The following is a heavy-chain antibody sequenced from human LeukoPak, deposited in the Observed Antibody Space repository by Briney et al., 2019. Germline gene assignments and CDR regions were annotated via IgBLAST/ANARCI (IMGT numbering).Heavy chain of an antibody. J-gene: IGHJ4*01. CDR1: GFTFTYYG. CDR2: IGNSGDVT. V-gene: IGHV3-23*01. D-gene: IGHD1-26*01. CDR3: ARGAVGPDY. Sequence: AVSLRLSCAASGFTFTYYGMTWVPPAPGKGLEWVSGIGNSGDVTYYADSVKGRFTISRDNSKNTLFLQMNNLRAEDTAVYYCARGAVGPDYWGHGALVTVS.